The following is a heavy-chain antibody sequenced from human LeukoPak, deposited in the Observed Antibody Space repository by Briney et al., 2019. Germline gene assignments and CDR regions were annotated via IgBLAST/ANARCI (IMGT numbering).Heavy chain of an antibody. CDR2: ISSSSSYI. Sequence: GGSLRLSCAASGFTFSSYSMNWVRQAPGKGLVWVSSISSSSSYIYYADSVKGRLTISRDNAKNSLYLQMNSLRAEDTAVYYCARGVGRYYYDSSADYWGQGTLVTVSS. V-gene: IGHV3-21*01. J-gene: IGHJ4*02. D-gene: IGHD3-22*01. CDR1: GFTFSSYS. CDR3: ARGVGRYYYDSSADY.